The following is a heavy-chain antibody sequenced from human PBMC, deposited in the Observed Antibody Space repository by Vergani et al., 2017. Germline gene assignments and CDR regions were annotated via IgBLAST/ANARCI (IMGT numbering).Heavy chain of an antibody. CDR3: AKVTPPQYSSGWYWFDP. V-gene: IGHV3-23*01. CDR2: ISGSGGST. J-gene: IGHJ5*02. Sequence: EVQLSESGGGLVQPGGSLRLSCAASGFTFSSYAMSWVRQAPGKGLEWVSAISGSGGSTYYADSVKGRFTISRDNSKNTLYLQMNSLRAEDTAVYYCAKVTPPQYSSGWYWFDPWGQGTLVTVSS. CDR1: GFTFSSYA. D-gene: IGHD6-19*01.